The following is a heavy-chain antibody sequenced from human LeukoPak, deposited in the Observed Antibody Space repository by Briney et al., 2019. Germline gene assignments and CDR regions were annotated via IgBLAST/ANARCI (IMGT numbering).Heavy chain of an antibody. CDR3: ARVSSSAIFDY. D-gene: IGHD6-6*01. J-gene: IGHJ4*02. CDR1: GFTFSSYW. Sequence: GGSLRLSCAASGFTFSSYWMSWVRQAPGKGLEWVANIKQDGSEKYYVDSVKCRFTISRDNAKNSLYLQMNSLRAEDTAVYYCARVSSSAIFDYWGQGTLVTVSS. V-gene: IGHV3-7*01. CDR2: IKQDGSEK.